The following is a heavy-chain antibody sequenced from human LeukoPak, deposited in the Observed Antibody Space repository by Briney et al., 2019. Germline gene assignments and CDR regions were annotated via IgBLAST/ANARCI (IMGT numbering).Heavy chain of an antibody. CDR1: SYTFTSYG. V-gene: IGHV1-18*01. J-gene: IGHJ6*02. CDR2: ISAYIRNT. Sequence: ASVKVSCKASSYTFTSYGISWVRQAPGQGLEWMGWISAYIRNTNYAQKLQGRVTMTTDTSTSTAYMELRSLRSDDTAVYYCARLWSAAAGDYGGYYYYGMDVWGQGTTVTVSS. CDR3: ARLWSAAAGDYGGYYYYGMDV. D-gene: IGHD6-13*01.